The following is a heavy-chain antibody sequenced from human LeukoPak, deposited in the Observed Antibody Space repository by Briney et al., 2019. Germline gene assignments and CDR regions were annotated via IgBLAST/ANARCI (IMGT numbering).Heavy chain of an antibody. CDR2: VKGDGSFT. V-gene: IGHV3-74*01. Sequence: GGSLRLSCAASGFTFRNYWMHWVRQAPGKGLVWVSRVKGDGSFTDYADSVKGRFAISRDNAKNTLYLQMYSLRAEDTAAYYCVRDGDDYNFDYWGQGSLVTVSS. CDR3: VRDGDDYNFDY. CDR1: GFTFRNYW. D-gene: IGHD5-24*01. J-gene: IGHJ4*02.